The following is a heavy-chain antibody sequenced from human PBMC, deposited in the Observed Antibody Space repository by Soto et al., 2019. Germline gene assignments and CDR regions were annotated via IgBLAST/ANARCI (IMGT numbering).Heavy chain of an antibody. D-gene: IGHD3-22*01. Sequence: ASVKVSCKASGYTFTSYVINWVRQAPGQGLEWLGWISAYDGYTNYAQILQGRVSMTTDTSTKTAYMELRSLRSDDTAMYYCARGGFYDSSGARNYYYYGMNVWGQGTTVTVSS. CDR2: ISAYDGYT. CDR3: ARGGFYDSSGARNYYYYGMNV. CDR1: GYTFTSYV. J-gene: IGHJ6*02. V-gene: IGHV1-18*01.